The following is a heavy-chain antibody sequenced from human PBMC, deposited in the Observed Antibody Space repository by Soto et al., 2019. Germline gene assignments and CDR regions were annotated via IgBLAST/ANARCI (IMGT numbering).Heavy chain of an antibody. CDR2: IKEDGGEK. V-gene: IGHV3-7*05. CDR3: ARDLGAPGRGSAVGYYYHYGMDV. Sequence: EVQLVESGGGLVQPGGSLRLSCAASEFTFSSYWMNWVRQAPGKGLEWVANIKEDGGEKYYVDSVKGRITISRDNAKNSLYLQMNSLRGEDTAVYYCARDLGAPGRGSAVGYYYHYGMDVWGQGTTVTVSS. CDR1: EFTFSSYW. J-gene: IGHJ6*02. D-gene: IGHD2-2*01.